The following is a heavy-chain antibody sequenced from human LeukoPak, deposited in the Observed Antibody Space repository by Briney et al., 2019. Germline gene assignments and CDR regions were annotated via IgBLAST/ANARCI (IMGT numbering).Heavy chain of an antibody. CDR1: GGSISSGDYY. D-gene: IGHD3-22*01. J-gene: IGHJ4*02. CDR3: AVGHYYDSSGPPDY. Sequence: PSETLSLTCTVCGGSISSGDYYWSWIRQPPGKGLERNGDIYYSGSSYYNPSLKSRVTISVDTSKNQFSLKLSSVTAADTAVYYCAVGHYYDSSGPPDYWGQGTLVTVSS. CDR2: IYYSGSS. V-gene: IGHV4-30-4*08.